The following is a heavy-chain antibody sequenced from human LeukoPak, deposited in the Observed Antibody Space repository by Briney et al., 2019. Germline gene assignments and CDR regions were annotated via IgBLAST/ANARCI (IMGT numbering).Heavy chain of an antibody. CDR3: ARHRAHDVHEHHYFDL. Sequence: PGGSLRLSCAVPGSLFSGYWMTWVRQAPGKGLEWVANIKPDGREIYYVDSVQGRFTISRDNSQNMVYLQMNSLRAEDTGVYYCARHRAHDVHEHHYFDLWGRGSLVTVSS. D-gene: IGHD1-14*01. CDR1: GSLFSGYW. J-gene: IGHJ2*01. CDR2: IKPDGREI. V-gene: IGHV3-7*02.